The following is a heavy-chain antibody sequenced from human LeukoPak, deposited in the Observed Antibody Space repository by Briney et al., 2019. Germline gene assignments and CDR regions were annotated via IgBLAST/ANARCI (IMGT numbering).Heavy chain of an antibody. J-gene: IGHJ4*02. Sequence: ASVKVSCKASGYTFTSYGISWVLQAPGQGLEWMGWISAYNGNTNYAQKLQGRVTMTTDTSTSTAYMELRSLRSDDTAVYYCARDSAELVPGYSDYWGQGTLVTVSS. CDR3: ARDSAELVPGYSDY. CDR1: GYTFTSYG. D-gene: IGHD6-13*01. CDR2: ISAYNGNT. V-gene: IGHV1-18*01.